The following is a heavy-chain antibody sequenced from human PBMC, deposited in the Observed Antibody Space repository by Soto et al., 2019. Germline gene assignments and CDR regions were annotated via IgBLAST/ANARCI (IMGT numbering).Heavy chain of an antibody. V-gene: IGHV5-51*01. CDR3: ARHLASGFHTTHYSVMEV. D-gene: IGHD3-3*01. CDR2: IFPLDSDI. CDR1: GCNIANYC. Sequence: PWESLRISCKGSGCNIANYCIAWVRQMPGKGLEWMGNIFPLDSDIRYSPSFQGQVTISAAKSVTTAYLQWSSLRASDTAIYYCARHLASGFHTTHYSVMEVWGQGTTVTGSS. J-gene: IGHJ6*02.